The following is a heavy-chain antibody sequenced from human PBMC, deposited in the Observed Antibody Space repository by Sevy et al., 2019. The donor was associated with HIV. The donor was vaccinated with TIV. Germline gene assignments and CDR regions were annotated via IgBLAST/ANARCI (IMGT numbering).Heavy chain of an antibody. CDR3: ASREIPSPYYYGMDV. Sequence: SETLSLTCTVSGGSISSYYWSWIRQPPGKGLEWIGYIYYSGSTNYNPSLKSRVTISVDTSKNQFSLKLSSVTAADTAVYYCASREIPSPYYYGMDVWGQGTTVTVSS. D-gene: IGHD2-2*02. CDR1: GGSISSYY. J-gene: IGHJ6*02. V-gene: IGHV4-59*01. CDR2: IYYSGST.